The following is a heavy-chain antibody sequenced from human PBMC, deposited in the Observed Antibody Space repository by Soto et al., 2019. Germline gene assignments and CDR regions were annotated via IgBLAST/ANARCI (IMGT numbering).Heavy chain of an antibody. Sequence: QVQLVESGGGVVQPGRSLRLSCAASGFTFSSYGMHWVRQAQGKGLEWVAVIWYDGSNKYYADSVKGRFTISRDNSKNTLNLQMNSLRAEDTAVYYCARELDYWGQGTLVTVSS. CDR2: IWYDGSNK. J-gene: IGHJ4*02. CDR3: ARELDY. V-gene: IGHV3-33*01. CDR1: GFTFSSYG.